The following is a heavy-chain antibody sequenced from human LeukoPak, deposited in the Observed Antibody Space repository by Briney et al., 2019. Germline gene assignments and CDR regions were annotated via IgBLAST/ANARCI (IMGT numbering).Heavy chain of an antibody. CDR2: INPNSGGT. V-gene: IGHV1-2*02. D-gene: IGHD3-10*01. CDR3: ARDRYYYGSGSPDDAFDI. CDR1: GYTFTGYY. Sequence: ASVKVSCKASGYTFTGYYMHWVRQAPGQGLEWMGWINPNSGGTNYAQKFQGRVTMTRDTSISTAYMELSRLRSDDTAVYYCARDRYYYGSGSPDDAFDIWGQGTMVTVSS. J-gene: IGHJ3*02.